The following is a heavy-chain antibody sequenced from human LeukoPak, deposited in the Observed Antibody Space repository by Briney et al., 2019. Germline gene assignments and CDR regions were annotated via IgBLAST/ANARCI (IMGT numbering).Heavy chain of an antibody. D-gene: IGHD5-18*01. CDR3: ARPGYSSTVRGDWFDP. Sequence: ASVKVSCKASGYTFTGYYMHWVRQAPGQGLEWMGWINPNSGGTNYAQKFQGRVTMTRDTSISTAYMELSRLRSDDTTVYYCARPGYSSTVRGDWFDPWGQGTLVTVSS. J-gene: IGHJ5*02. V-gene: IGHV1-2*02. CDR2: INPNSGGT. CDR1: GYTFTGYY.